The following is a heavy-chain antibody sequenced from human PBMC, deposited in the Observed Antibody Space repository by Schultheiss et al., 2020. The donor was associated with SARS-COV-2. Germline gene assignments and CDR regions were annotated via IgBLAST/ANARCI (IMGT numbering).Heavy chain of an antibody. CDR1: GYTLTELS. CDR3: AREGTVNEDNPYGMDV. Sequence: ASVKVSCKVSGYTLTELSMHWVRQAPGKGLEWMGGFDPEDGETIYAQKFQGRVTMTEDTSTDTAYMELSSLRSEDTAVYYCAREGTVNEDNPYGMDVWGQGTTVTVSS. CDR2: FDPEDGET. J-gene: IGHJ6*02. V-gene: IGHV1-24*01. D-gene: IGHD4-17*01.